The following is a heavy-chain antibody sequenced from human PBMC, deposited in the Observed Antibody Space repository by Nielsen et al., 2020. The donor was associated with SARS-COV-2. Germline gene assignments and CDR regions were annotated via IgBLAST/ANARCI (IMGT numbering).Heavy chain of an antibody. CDR1: GYTFTGYY. J-gene: IGHJ3*02. V-gene: IGHV1-2*02. D-gene: IGHD3-22*01. CDR2: INPNSGGT. CDR3: ARNQGSRYYYDSRDAFDI. Sequence: ATVKVSCKASGYTFTGYYMHWVRQAPGQGLEWMGWINPNSGGTNYAQKLQGRVTMTTDTSTSTAYMELRSLRSDDTAVYYCARNQGSRYYYDSRDAFDIWGQGTMVTVSS.